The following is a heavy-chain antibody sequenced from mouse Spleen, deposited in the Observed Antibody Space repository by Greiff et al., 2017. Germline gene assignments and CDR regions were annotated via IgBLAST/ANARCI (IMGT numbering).Heavy chain of an antibody. CDR2: IDPSDSYT. CDR1: GYTFTSYW. Sequence: QVQLQQPGAELVMPGASVKLSCKASGYTFTSYWMHWVKQRPGQGLEWIGEIDPSDSYTNYNQKFKGKATLTVDKSSSTAYMQLSSLTSEDSAVYYCARGYGNDVDYWGQGTTLTVSS. J-gene: IGHJ2*01. CDR3: ARGYGNDVDY. V-gene: IGHV1-69*01. D-gene: IGHD2-2*01.